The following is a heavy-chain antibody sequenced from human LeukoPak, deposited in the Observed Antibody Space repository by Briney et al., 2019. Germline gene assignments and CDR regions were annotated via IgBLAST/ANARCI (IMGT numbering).Heavy chain of an antibody. J-gene: IGHJ5*02. V-gene: IGHV3-53*01. CDR2: IYSGGST. CDR1: GFTVSSNY. CDR3: ARVNPAFGDGSTDP. D-gene: IGHD3-10*01. Sequence: GGSLRLSCAASGFTVSSNYMSWVRQAPGKGLEWVSVIYSGGSTYYADSVKGRFTISRDNSKNTLYLQMNSLRAEDTAVYYCARVNPAFGDGSTDPWGQGTLVTVSS.